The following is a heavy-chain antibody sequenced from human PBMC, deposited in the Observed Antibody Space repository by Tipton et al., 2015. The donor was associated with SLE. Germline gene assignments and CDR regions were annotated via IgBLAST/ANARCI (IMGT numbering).Heavy chain of an antibody. CDR2: INHSGST. CDR1: GGSFSGYY. V-gene: IGHV4-34*01. Sequence: LRLSCAVYGGSFSGYYWSWIRQPPGKGLEWIGEINHSGSTNYNPSLKSRVTISVDTSKNQFSLKLSSVTAADTAVYYCASRGDYSDYVSGYWYFDLWGRGTLVTVSS. CDR3: ASRGDYSDYVSGYWYFDL. J-gene: IGHJ2*01. D-gene: IGHD4-11*01.